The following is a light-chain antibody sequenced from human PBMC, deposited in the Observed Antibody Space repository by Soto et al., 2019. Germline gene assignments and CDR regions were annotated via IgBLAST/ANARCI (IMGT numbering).Light chain of an antibody. CDR1: QSVSSD. CDR2: GAS. CDR3: HQYNNWPYT. V-gene: IGKV3-15*01. Sequence: EIVMTQSPATLSVSPGERATLSCRASQSVSSDLAWYQQTPGQAPRLLIYGASTRATGIPARFSGSGSGTEFTLTISSLQSEDFAVYYCHQYNNWPYTFGQGTKLEI. J-gene: IGKJ2*01.